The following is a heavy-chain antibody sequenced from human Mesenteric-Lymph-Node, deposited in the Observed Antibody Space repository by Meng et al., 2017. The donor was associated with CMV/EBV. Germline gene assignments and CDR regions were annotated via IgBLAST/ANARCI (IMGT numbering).Heavy chain of an antibody. D-gene: IGHD3-22*01. Sequence: GVGLGWLRPPPGNPLELLALIYWDDDQRYSPSLKSRLTITKDTSKNQVVLTMTNMDPVDTATYYCAHRLFTYYYDSSGYRKDYFDYWGQGTLVTVSS. CDR1: GVG. V-gene: IGHV2-5*02. CDR2: IYWDDDQ. J-gene: IGHJ4*02. CDR3: AHRLFTYYYDSSGYRKDYFDY.